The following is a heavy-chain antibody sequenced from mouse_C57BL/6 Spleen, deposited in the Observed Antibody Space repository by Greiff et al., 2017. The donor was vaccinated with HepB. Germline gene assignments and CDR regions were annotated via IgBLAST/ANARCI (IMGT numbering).Heavy chain of an antibody. CDR1: GFTFSSYA. Sequence: EVQLVESGGGLVKPGGSLKLSCAASGFTFSSYAMSWVRQTPEKRLEWVATISDGGSYTYYPDNVKGRFTISRDNAKNNLYLQMSHLKSEDTAMYYCARRAPQWYFDVWGTGTTVTVSS. D-gene: IGHD3-3*01. CDR3: ARRAPQWYFDV. CDR2: ISDGGSYT. J-gene: IGHJ1*03. V-gene: IGHV5-4*01.